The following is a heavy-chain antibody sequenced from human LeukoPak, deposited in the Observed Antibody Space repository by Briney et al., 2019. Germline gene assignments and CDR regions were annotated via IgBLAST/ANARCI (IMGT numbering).Heavy chain of an antibody. D-gene: IGHD2-8*01. CDR3: ARHGGYCTNGVCYPSVDYYYYYTDV. CDR2: IYPGHSDT. Sequence: GESLKISCKGSGYSFSSYWIGWVRQMPGKGLEWMGIIYPGHSDTKYSPSFQGQVTISADKSISTAYLQWSSLKASDTAMYYCARHGGYCTNGVCYPSVDYYYYYTDVWGKGTTVTVSS. J-gene: IGHJ6*03. CDR1: GYSFSSYW. V-gene: IGHV5-51*01.